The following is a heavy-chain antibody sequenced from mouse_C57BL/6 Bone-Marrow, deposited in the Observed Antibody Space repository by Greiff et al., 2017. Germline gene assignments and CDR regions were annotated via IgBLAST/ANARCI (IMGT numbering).Heavy chain of an antibody. CDR3: TSPYYYGSSYGY. CDR1: GFNIKDYY. CDR2: IDPEDGGT. D-gene: IGHD1-1*01. Sequence: EVQLQQSGAELVRPGASVKLSCTASGFNIKDYYMHWVKQRPEQGLEWIGRIDPEDGGTEYAPKFQGKATMTADTSSNTAYLQLSSLTSEDTAVYYCTSPYYYGSSYGYWGQGTTLTVSS. V-gene: IGHV14-1*01. J-gene: IGHJ2*01.